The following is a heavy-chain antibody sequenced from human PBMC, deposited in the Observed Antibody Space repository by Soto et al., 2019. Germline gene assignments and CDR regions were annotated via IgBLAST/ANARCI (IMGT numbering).Heavy chain of an antibody. CDR1: GLTFSSYS. Sequence: EVQLVESGGGLVQRGGSLRLSCAASGLTFSSYSMNWVRQAPGKGLEWVSYISSSSSTIYYADSVKGRFTISRDNAKKSLYLQMNSLRAEDTAVYYCAFGEASRYSSYGMDVWGQGTTVTVSS. CDR2: ISSSSSTI. J-gene: IGHJ6*02. V-gene: IGHV3-48*01. CDR3: AFGEASRYSSYGMDV. D-gene: IGHD3-10*01.